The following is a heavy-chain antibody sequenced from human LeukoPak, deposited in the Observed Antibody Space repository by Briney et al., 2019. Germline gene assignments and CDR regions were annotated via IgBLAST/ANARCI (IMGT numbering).Heavy chain of an antibody. D-gene: IGHD5-12*01. CDR1: GYTFTSYA. Sequence: GASVKVSCKASGYTFTSYAMHWVRQASGQRLEWMGWINAGNGNTKYSQKFQGRVTITRDTSASTAYMELSSLRSEDTAVYYCARDRSSGYDFDYWGQGTLVTVSS. J-gene: IGHJ4*02. CDR3: ARDRSSGYDFDY. V-gene: IGHV1-3*01. CDR2: INAGNGNT.